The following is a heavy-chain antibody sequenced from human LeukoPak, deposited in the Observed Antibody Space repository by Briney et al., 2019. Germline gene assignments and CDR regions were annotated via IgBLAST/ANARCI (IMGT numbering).Heavy chain of an antibody. J-gene: IGHJ4*02. D-gene: IGHD3-3*01. CDR1: GGSISSYY. CDR3: ARGFLEWLSTPVFDY. CDR2: IYYSGST. V-gene: IGHV4-59*12. Sequence: SETLSLTCTVSGGSISSYYWSWIRQPPGKGLEWIGYIYYSGSTNYNPSLKSRVTISVDTSKNQFSLKLSSVTAADTAVYYCARGFLEWLSTPVFDYWGQGTLVTVSS.